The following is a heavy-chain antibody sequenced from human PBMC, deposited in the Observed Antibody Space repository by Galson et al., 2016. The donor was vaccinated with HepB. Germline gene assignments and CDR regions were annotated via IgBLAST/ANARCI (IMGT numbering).Heavy chain of an antibody. Sequence: SLRLSCAASGFTFSSYAMSWVRQAPGKGLEWVSTISDSGDSTYYADSVKGRFTISRDNSKNTLYLQMNSLRAEDTAVYYCAKDDDSVIVVVFDYWGQGTLVTVSS. CDR3: AKDDDSVIVVVFDY. CDR2: ISDSGDST. J-gene: IGHJ4*02. V-gene: IGHV3-23*01. CDR1: GFTFSSYA. D-gene: IGHD2-15*01.